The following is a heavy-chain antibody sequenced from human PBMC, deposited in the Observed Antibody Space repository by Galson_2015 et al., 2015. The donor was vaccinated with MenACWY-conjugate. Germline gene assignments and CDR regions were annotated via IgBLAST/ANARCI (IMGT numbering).Heavy chain of an antibody. J-gene: IGHJ6*02. V-gene: IGHV3-33*01. D-gene: IGHD3-10*01. Sequence: YAESVKGRYTISRDNSKNTLYLQMNSLRADDTAVYYCARDRADYNYYGLDVWGQGTTVTVPS. CDR3: ARDRADYNYYGLDV.